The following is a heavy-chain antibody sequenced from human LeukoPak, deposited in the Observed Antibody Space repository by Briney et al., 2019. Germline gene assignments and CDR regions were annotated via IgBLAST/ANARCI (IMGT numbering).Heavy chain of an antibody. V-gene: IGHV3-48*01. Sequence: GGSLRLSCAASGFTFSSYSMNWVRQAPGKGLEWVSYISSSSSTIYYADSVKGRFTISRDNSKNTLFLQMNSLRAEDTAVYYCAKESGYDFGGGQGTPVTVSS. CDR1: GFTFSSYS. CDR3: AKESGYDFG. J-gene: IGHJ4*02. CDR2: ISSSSSTI. D-gene: IGHD5-12*01.